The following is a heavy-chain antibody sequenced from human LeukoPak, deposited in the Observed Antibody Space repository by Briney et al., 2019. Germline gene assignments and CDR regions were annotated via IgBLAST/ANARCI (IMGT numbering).Heavy chain of an antibody. CDR2: LYSSGST. CDR1: GGSISSGSNY. V-gene: IGHV4-61*02. Sequence: SETLSLTCTVSGGSISSGSNYWSWIRQPAGKGLEWIGRLYSSGSTNYNPSLKSRVTISVDTSKNQFSLKLSSVTAADTAVYYCARGLSRGFDNWGQGTLVTVSS. J-gene: IGHJ4*02. CDR3: ARGLSRGFDN.